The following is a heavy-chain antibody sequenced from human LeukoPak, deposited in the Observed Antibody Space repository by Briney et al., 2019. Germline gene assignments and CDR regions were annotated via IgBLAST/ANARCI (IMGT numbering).Heavy chain of an antibody. J-gene: IGHJ4*02. V-gene: IGHV3-21*01. CDR3: ARGSSSTSCYRD. CDR1: GFTFSSYS. Sequence: GGSLRLSCAASGFTFSSYSMNWVRQAPGKGLEWVSSISSSSSYIYYADSVKGRFTISRDNAKNSLYLLMNSLRAEDTAVYYCARGSSSTSCYRDWGQGTLVTVSS. CDR2: ISSSSSYI. D-gene: IGHD2-2*02.